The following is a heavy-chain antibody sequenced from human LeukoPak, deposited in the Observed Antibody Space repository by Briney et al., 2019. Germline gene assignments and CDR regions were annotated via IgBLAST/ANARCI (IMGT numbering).Heavy chain of an antibody. CDR2: IYTSGST. V-gene: IGHV4-4*07. Sequence: SETLSLTCTVSGGSISSYYWSWVRQPAGKGVEWVGRIYTSGSTNYNPYLKRRVTIPVDTSKNQFSLKLSSVTAADTAVYYCARDSGYCSGGSCYSGEEYYYYMDVWGKGTTVTISS. CDR3: ARDSGYCSGGSCYSGEEYYYYMDV. D-gene: IGHD2-15*01. J-gene: IGHJ6*03. CDR1: GGSISSYY.